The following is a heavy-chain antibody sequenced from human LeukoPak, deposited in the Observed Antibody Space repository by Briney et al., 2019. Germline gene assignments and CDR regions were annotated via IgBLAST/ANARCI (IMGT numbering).Heavy chain of an antibody. D-gene: IGHD3-3*01. CDR3: ASEGTIFGVISVGWFDP. CDR2: INYSGST. V-gene: IGHV4-39*01. Sequence: PSETLSLTCTVSGGSISSSSYYWGWIRQPPGKGLEWIGSINYSGSTYHNPSLKSRVTISVDTSKNQFSLKLRSVTAADTSVYYCASEGTIFGVISVGWFDPWGQGTLVTVSS. CDR1: GGSISSSSYY. J-gene: IGHJ5*02.